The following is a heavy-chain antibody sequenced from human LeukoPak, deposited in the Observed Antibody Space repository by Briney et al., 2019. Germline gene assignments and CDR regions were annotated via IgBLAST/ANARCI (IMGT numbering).Heavy chain of an antibody. V-gene: IGHV3-9*01. D-gene: IGHD3-22*01. CDR1: GFTFDDYA. CDR3: AKDILSGTSGYYQN. Sequence: PGGSLRLSCAASGFTFDDYAMHWVRQAPGKGLEWVSGISWNSGSIGYADSVKGRFTISRDNAKNSLYLQMNSLRAEDTALYYCAKDILSGTSGYYQNWGQGTLVTVSS. CDR2: ISWNSGSI. J-gene: IGHJ4*02.